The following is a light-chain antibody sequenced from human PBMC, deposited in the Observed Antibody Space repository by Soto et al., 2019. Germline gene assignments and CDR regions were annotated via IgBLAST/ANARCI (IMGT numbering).Light chain of an antibody. Sequence: DIQLTQSPSFLSASVGDRVTITCRASQGISRYLAWYQQKPGKSPKLLIYAASTLQSGVPSRFSGSVSGTEFTLTSSSLQPEYFATYYCQQLNSYPITFGRGTRLEIK. CDR3: QQLNSYPIT. V-gene: IGKV1-9*01. CDR2: AAS. CDR1: QGISRY. J-gene: IGKJ5*01.